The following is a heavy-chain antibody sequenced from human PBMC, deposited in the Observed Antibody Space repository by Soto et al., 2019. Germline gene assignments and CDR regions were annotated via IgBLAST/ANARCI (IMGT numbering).Heavy chain of an antibody. D-gene: IGHD2-2*01. J-gene: IGHJ6*02. CDR3: ASDKDRAQVGGNYYYSLDV. CDR1: GGTFSNSA. Sequence: QVQLEQSGAEVKKPGSSVKVSCKASGGTFSNSAISWVRQAPGQGLEWMGGIMPIFRTPDYAQKFQGRVTITADESTTTAYMELSGLKPDESAVYYCASDKDRAQVGGNYYYSLDVWGQGPRVTVSS. CDR2: IMPIFRTP. V-gene: IGHV1-69*12.